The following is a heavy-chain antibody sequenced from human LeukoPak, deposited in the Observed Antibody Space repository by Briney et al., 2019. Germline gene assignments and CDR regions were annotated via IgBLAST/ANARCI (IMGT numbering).Heavy chain of an antibody. D-gene: IGHD4-23*01. CDR3: ARDQTVDGFDY. CDR2: VRSDGINK. Sequence: GGSLRLSCAASGFTFTSCGMHWFRQAPGKGLEWVAFVRSDGINKRYADSVKDRFTISRDNSKNNLYLQMNSLTTEDTAVYYCARDQTVDGFDYWGQGTLVTVSS. V-gene: IGHV3-30*02. CDR1: GFTFTSCG. J-gene: IGHJ4*02.